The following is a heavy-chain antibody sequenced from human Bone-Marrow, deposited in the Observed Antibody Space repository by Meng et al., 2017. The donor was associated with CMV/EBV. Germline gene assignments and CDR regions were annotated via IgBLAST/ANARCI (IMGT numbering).Heavy chain of an antibody. CDR3: ARAGPYYYYGMDV. CDR1: GYTFTGYY. CDR2: MNPNSGNT. V-gene: IGHV1-8*03. Sequence: ASVKVSCKASGYTFTGYYMHWVRQATGQGLEWMGWMNPNSGNTGYAQKFQGRVTITRNTSISTAYMELSSLRSEDTAVYYCARAGPYYYYGMDVWGQGTTVTVSS. J-gene: IGHJ6*02.